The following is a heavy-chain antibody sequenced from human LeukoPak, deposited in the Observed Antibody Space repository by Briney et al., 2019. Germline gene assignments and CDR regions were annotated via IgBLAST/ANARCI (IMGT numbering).Heavy chain of an antibody. CDR2: ISFDGSKT. V-gene: IGHV3-30*18. D-gene: IGHD6-13*01. CDR3: PKDHVDRSSWSQYFDL. Sequence: GGSLRLSCAGSGFTFSGYGLHWVRQAPGKGLEWVAVISFDGSKTQYADSVKGRFTISRDTFRSTLSLQMHSQGHEDPAVYYCPKDHVDRSSWSQYFDLGGRGTPVPVPS. CDR1: GFTFSGYG. J-gene: IGHJ2*01.